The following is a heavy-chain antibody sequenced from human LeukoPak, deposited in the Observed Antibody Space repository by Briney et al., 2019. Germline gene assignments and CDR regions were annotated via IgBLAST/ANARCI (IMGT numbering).Heavy chain of an antibody. D-gene: IGHD3-3*01. J-gene: IGHJ5*02. CDR1: GFTFSSYA. CDR3: ARDSGRFLEWLKGNWFDP. CDR2: ISYDGSNK. V-gene: IGHV3-30*04. Sequence: GRSLRLSCAASGFTFSSYAMHWVRQAPGKGLEWVAVISYDGSNKYYADSVKGRFTISRDNSKNTLYLQMNSLRAEDTAVYYCARDSGRFLEWLKGNWFDPWGQGTLVTVSS.